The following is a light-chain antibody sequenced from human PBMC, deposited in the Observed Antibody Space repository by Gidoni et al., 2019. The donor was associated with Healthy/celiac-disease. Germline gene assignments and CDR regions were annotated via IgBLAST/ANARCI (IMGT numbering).Light chain of an antibody. J-gene: IGKJ4*01. CDR2: DAS. Sequence: AIQLTQSPSSLSASVVDRVTITCRASQGISSALAWYQQKPGKAPKLLIYDASSLESGVPSRFSGSGSGTDFTLTISSLQPEDFATYYCQQFNSYPRFGGGTKVEIK. V-gene: IGKV1-13*02. CDR3: QQFNSYPR. CDR1: QGISSA.